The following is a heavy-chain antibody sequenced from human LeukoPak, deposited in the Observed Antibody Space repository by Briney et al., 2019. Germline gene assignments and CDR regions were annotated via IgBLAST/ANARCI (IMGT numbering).Heavy chain of an antibody. CDR1: GYTFTGYY. CDR3: ARDKLVTGDGIFDY. J-gene: IGHJ4*02. V-gene: IGHV1-2*02. D-gene: IGHD2-21*02. CDR2: INPNSGGT. Sequence: GASVKVSCKASGYTFTGYYMHWVRQAPGQGLEWMGWINPNSGGTNYAQKFQGRVTMTRDTSINTAYMEMSRLTYDNTAVYYCARDKLVTGDGIFDYWGQGTLVTVSS.